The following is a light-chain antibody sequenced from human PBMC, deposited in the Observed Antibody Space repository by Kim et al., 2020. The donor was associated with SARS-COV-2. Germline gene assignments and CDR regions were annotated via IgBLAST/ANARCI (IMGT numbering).Light chain of an antibody. CDR1: DLGSKS. V-gene: IGLV3-21*04. CDR3: QVWDSSSL. J-gene: IGLJ2*01. Sequence: SYVLTQPPSVSVAPGKTARITCGGNDLGSKSVHWYQQKPGQAPVLVIYYDSDRPSGIPERFSGSNSGNTATLTISRVEAGDEADYYCQVWDSSSLFG. CDR2: YDS.